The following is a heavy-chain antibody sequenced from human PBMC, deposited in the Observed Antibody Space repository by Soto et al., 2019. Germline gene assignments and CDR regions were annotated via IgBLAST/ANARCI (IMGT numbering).Heavy chain of an antibody. Sequence: PSETLSLTCTVSGGSVTGTSYYWGWVRQPPGKGLEWIGSLSYSETTYYNPSLKSRVTISVDTSKNQFSLKLTSVTAADTAVYYCGRHPRYYQVPYWGRGTLVTVSS. V-gene: IGHV4-39*01. CDR1: GGSVTGTSYY. CDR2: LSYSETT. CDR3: GRHPRYYQVPY. D-gene: IGHD3-9*01. J-gene: IGHJ4*02.